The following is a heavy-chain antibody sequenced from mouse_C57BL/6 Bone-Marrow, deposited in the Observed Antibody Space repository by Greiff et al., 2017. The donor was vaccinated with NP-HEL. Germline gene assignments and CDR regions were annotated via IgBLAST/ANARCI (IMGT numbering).Heavy chain of an antibody. D-gene: IGHD1-1*01. CDR1: GFSFNTYA. Sequence: DAGGGLVQPKGSLKLSCAASGFSFNTYAMNWVRQAPGKGLEWVARIRSKSNNYATYYADSVKDRFTISRDDSESMLYLQMNNLKTEDTAMYYCARLITTVVATRDYAMDYWGQGTSVTVSS. CDR3: ARLITTVVATRDYAMDY. CDR2: IRSKSNNYAT. J-gene: IGHJ4*01. V-gene: IGHV10-1*01.